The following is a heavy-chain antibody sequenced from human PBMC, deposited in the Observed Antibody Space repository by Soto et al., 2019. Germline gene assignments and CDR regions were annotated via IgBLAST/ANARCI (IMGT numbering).Heavy chain of an antibody. D-gene: IGHD4-17*01. Sequence: PSETLSLTCAVSGYSISSGYYWGWIRQPPGKGLEWIGSIYHSGSTYYNPSLKSRVTISVDTSKNQFSLKLSSVTAADTAVYYCARFYGGNLWALDYWGQGTLVTVSS. CDR1: GYSISSGYY. V-gene: IGHV4-38-2*01. CDR3: ARFYGGNLWALDY. CDR2: IYHSGST. J-gene: IGHJ4*02.